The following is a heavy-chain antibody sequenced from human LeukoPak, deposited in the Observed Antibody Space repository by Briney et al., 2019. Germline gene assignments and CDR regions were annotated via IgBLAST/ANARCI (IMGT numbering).Heavy chain of an antibody. Sequence: GGSLRLSCAASGFSFSNYWMSWVRQAPGKGLEGVANIKQDGSEKYYVDSVKGRFTISRENAKNSVSLQMNSLRAEDTAVYYCARGPAAGNLLGFWGQGTLVTVSS. J-gene: IGHJ4*02. CDR1: GFSFSNYW. CDR2: IKQDGSEK. CDR3: ARGPAAGNLLGF. D-gene: IGHD6-19*01. V-gene: IGHV3-7*01.